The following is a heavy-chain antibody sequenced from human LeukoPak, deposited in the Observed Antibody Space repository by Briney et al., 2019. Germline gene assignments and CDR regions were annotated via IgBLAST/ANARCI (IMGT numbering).Heavy chain of an antibody. D-gene: IGHD3-10*01. CDR3: AREPSPSYYYGSGSYYFSGY. V-gene: IGHV1-2*02. CDR1: GYTFTNYY. CDR2: INPNSGGT. Sequence: ASVKVSCKASGYTFTNYYMHWVRQAPGQGLEWMGWINPNSGGTNYAQKFQGRVTMTRDTSISTAYMELSRLRSDDTAVYYCAREPSPSYYYGSGSYYFSGYWGQGTLVTVSS. J-gene: IGHJ4*02.